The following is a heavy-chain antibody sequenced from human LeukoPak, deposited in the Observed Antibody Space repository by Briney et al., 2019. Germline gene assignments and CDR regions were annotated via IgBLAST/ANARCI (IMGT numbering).Heavy chain of an antibody. Sequence: ASVKVSCKASGYTFTNYYMHWVRQAPGQGLEWMGIINPSGGSTSYAQKFQGRVTMTRDTSTSTVYMELSSLRSEDTAVYYCARDREYYYGSGKSPPDYWGQGTLVTVSS. CDR2: INPSGGST. D-gene: IGHD3-10*01. V-gene: IGHV1-46*01. CDR1: GYTFTNYY. J-gene: IGHJ4*02. CDR3: ARDREYYYGSGKSPPDY.